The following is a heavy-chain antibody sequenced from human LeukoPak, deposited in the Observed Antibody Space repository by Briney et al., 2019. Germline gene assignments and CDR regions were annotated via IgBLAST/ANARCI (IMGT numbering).Heavy chain of an antibody. CDR2: ILTSGTT. D-gene: IGHD6-13*01. J-gene: IGHJ4*02. V-gene: IGHV4-4*07. Sequence: PETLSLTCTHSGGSVSSYYWSWIRQPPGKGLERIGRILTSGTTKYNPSPQSRVTTSVHSTKKHFYLKLTSPAGAPTTRIYFTGDIGQQLVHFYFWGQGTLVTVSS. CDR1: GGSVSSYY. CDR3: TGDIGQQLVHFYF.